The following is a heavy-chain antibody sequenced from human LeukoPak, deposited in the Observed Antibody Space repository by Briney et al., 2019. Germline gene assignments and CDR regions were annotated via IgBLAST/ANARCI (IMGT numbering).Heavy chain of an antibody. CDR3: ARHKRITMVRGDAFDI. CDR1: GYSFTSYW. CDR2: IDPSDSYT. J-gene: IGHJ3*02. D-gene: IGHD3-10*01. V-gene: IGHV5-10-1*01. Sequence: GESLKISCKGSGYSFTSYWISWVRQIPGKGLEWMGRIDPSDSYTNYSPSFQGHVTISADKSISTAYLQWSSLKASDTAMYYCARHKRITMVRGDAFDIWGQGTMVTVSS.